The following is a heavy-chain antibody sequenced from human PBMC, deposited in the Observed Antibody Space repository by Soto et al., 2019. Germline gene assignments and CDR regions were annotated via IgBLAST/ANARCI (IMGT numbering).Heavy chain of an antibody. CDR2: IKRDGSEE. CDR3: ARVRANGYEIDY. J-gene: IGHJ4*02. CDR1: GFMFGNYW. D-gene: IGHD5-12*01. V-gene: IGHV3-7*03. Sequence: EVELVESGGGLVQPGGSLRLSCAASGFMFGNYWMTWVRHAPGKGLEWVANIKRDGSEEYYVDSVRGRFTISRDNANNSLFLHMNSLRPDDTAVYYCARVRANGYEIDYWGQGALVTVSS.